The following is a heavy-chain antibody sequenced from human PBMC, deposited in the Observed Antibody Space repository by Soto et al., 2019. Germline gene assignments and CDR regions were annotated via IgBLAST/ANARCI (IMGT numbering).Heavy chain of an antibody. Sequence: PSETLSLTCTVSGGAIRNSIYYWGWIRQPPGKGLEWIGTIYYDGSVAYSPPLKSRVTLSVDTSRNHFSVKINSVTAADTAVYFCARHRIAVAGPLDYWGQGTRGTVS. V-gene: IGHV4-39*01. CDR2: IYYDGSV. CDR3: ARHRIAVAGPLDY. CDR1: GGAIRNSIYY. J-gene: IGHJ4*02. D-gene: IGHD6-19*01.